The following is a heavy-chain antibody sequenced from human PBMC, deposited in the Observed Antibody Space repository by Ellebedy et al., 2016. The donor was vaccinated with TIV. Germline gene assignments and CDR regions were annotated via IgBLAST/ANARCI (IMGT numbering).Heavy chain of an antibody. D-gene: IGHD5-18*01. J-gene: IGHJ4*02. CDR2: INPSGGST. V-gene: IGHV1-46*01. CDR3: ARDDHWIQPRTKLDY. CDR1: GYTFTSYY. Sequence: ASVKVSXKASGYTFTSYYMHWVRQAPGQGLEWMGIINPSGGSTSYAQKFQGRVTMTRDTSTSTVYMELSSLRSEDTAVYYCARDDHWIQPRTKLDYWGQGTLVTVSS.